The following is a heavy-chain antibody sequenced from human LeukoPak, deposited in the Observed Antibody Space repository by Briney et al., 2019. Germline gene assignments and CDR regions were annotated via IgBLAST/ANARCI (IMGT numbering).Heavy chain of an antibody. V-gene: IGHV3-74*01. CDR2: INSDGSST. J-gene: IGHJ6*02. Sequence: GGSLRLSCAASGFTFSSYWMHWVRQAPGKGLVWVSRINSDGSSTSYADSVKGRFTISRDNAKNTLYLQMNSLRAEDTAVYYCARGGYVGGNDNGMDVWGQGTTVTVSS. D-gene: IGHD4-23*01. CDR3: ARGGYVGGNDNGMDV. CDR1: GFTFSSYW.